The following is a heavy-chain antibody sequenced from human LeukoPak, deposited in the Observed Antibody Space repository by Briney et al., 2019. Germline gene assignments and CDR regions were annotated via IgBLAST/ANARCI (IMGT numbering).Heavy chain of an antibody. CDR2: MNPNSGNT. Sequence: ASVKVSCKASGYTFPSYDINWVRQATGQGLEWMGWMNPNSGNTGYAQKFQGRVTITRNTSISTAYMELSSLRSEDTAVYHCARRARYCSSTSCYPNFDYWGQGTLVTVSS. CDR1: GYTFPSYD. J-gene: IGHJ4*02. V-gene: IGHV1-8*03. CDR3: ARRARYCSSTSCYPNFDY. D-gene: IGHD2-2*01.